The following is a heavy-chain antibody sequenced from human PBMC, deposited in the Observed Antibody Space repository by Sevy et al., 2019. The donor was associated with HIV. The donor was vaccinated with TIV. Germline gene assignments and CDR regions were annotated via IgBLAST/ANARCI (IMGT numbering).Heavy chain of an antibody. D-gene: IGHD1-26*01. J-gene: IGHJ4*02. CDR1: GIIFKSYV. V-gene: IGHV3-23*01. CDR2: ISASGGST. Sequence: GGSLRLSCAASGIIFKSYVMSWVRQAPGKGLVWLSGISASGGSTYYADSVKGRFTISRDNFKSTLYLQMNILRAEDTAVYYCAGAGVGAKGFDYWGQGTLVTVSS. CDR3: AGAGVGAKGFDY.